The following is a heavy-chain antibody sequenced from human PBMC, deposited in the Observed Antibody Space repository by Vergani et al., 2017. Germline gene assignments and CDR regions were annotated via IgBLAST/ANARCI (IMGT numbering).Heavy chain of an antibody. CDR2: ISSSGSTI. CDR3: ARGEGLRAGSCLSN. D-gene: IGHD2-15*01. J-gene: IGHJ4*02. CDR1: GFTFSSYE. Sequence: EVQLVESGGGLVQPGGSLRLSCAASGFTFSSYEMNWVRQAPGKGLEWVSYISSSGSTIYYADSVKGRYTISRDNAKNSLYLQMNSLRAEDTAVYYCARGEGLRAGSCLSNWGQGTLVTVSS. V-gene: IGHV3-48*03.